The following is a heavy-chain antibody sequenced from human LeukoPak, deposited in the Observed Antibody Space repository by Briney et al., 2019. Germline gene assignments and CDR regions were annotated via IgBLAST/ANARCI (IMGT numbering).Heavy chain of an antibody. CDR1: GYTFTGYY. CDR2: INPNGGGT. J-gene: IGHJ4*02. Sequence: ASVKVSCKASGYTFTGYYMHWVRQAPGQGLEWMGWINPNGGGTNYAQKFQGRVTMTRDTSISTAYMELSRLRSDDTAVYYCARAESFRRNDVFGYWGQGTLVTVSS. D-gene: IGHD1-1*01. V-gene: IGHV1-2*02. CDR3: ARAESFRRNDVFGY.